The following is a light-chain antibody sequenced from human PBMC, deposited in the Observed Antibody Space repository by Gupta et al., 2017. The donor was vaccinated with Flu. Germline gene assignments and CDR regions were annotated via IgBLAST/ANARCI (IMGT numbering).Light chain of an antibody. CDR2: VGS. Sequence: ATPVEPSAIDCSTIQCRPNSDVYRWLDWYQQRPEQSPQPLIFVGSKRASGVPDRFSGSGSGTHFTLKISRVEAEDVATYYCKQSVQAPRTFGHGTKVEIK. J-gene: IGKJ2*01. CDR3: KQSVQAPRT. CDR1: QCRPNSDVYRW. V-gene: IGKV2-28*01.